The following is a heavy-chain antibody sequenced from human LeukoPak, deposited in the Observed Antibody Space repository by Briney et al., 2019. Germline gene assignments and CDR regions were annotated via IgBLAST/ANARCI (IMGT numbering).Heavy chain of an antibody. J-gene: IGHJ3*02. CDR2: IYYSGST. Sequence: ASETLSFTCTVSGGSISSYYWSWIRQPPGKGLEWIGYIYYSGSTNYNPSLKSRVTISVDTSKNQFSLKLGSVTAADTAVYYCARERVEMATMGGDAFDIWGQGTMVTVSS. D-gene: IGHD5-24*01. CDR3: ARERVEMATMGGDAFDI. V-gene: IGHV4-59*01. CDR1: GGSISSYY.